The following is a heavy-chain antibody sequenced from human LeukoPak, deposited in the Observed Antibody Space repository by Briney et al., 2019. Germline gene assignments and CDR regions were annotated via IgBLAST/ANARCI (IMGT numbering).Heavy chain of an antibody. D-gene: IGHD3-22*01. CDR3: TRGRDTTGYFVY. V-gene: IGHV7-4-1*02. Sequence: GASVTVPCKASGYTFTNYTINWVRLAPGQGLEWMGWIDTNTGNPTYAQGFAGRFVFSLDTSVTTTYLQISSLKAEDTAVYFCTRGRDTTGYFVYWGQGTLVTVSS. CDR1: GYTFTNYT. CDR2: IDTNTGNP. J-gene: IGHJ4*02.